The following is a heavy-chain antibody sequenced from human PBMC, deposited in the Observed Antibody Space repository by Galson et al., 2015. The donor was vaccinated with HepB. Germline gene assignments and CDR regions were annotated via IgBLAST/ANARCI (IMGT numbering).Heavy chain of an antibody. V-gene: IGHV3-69-1*01. CDR2: ISSSGTV. J-gene: IGHJ6*02. CDR3: AREGGPPSYAGVGLDV. CDR1: GFFFSDYN. D-gene: IGHD2-15*01. Sequence: SLRLSCAASGFFFSDYNMNWVRQAPGKGLEWVSSISSSGTVYYADSLKGRSTISRDNAKNSLDLQVNSLRAEDTAVYYCAREGGPPSYAGVGLDVWGQGTTVTVSS.